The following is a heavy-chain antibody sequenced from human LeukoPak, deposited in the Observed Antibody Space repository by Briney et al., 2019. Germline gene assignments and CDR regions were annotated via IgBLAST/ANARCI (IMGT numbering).Heavy chain of an antibody. CDR1: GFTFSDAW. Sequence: GGSLRLSCAASGFTFSDAWMHWVRQAPGKGLVWVAHVKSDGSSTNYADSVKGRFTISRDNAKNTLYLQMNSLRVEDTAVYYCARDQRNDYWGQGTLVTVSS. CDR3: ARDQRNDY. V-gene: IGHV3-74*01. D-gene: IGHD1-14*01. CDR2: VKSDGSST. J-gene: IGHJ4*02.